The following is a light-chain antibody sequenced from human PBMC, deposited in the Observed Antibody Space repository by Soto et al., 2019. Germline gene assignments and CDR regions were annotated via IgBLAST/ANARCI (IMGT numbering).Light chain of an antibody. Sequence: DIQMTQSPSSLSASVGDRVIITCRASQGIGNDLGWFQQKPRKAPKRLIYGASSLQSGVPSRFSGSGSGTEFTLTISSLQPEDFATYYCLQHNAFPRTFGQGTKVEIK. CDR1: QGIGND. J-gene: IGKJ1*01. CDR3: LQHNAFPRT. CDR2: GAS. V-gene: IGKV1-17*01.